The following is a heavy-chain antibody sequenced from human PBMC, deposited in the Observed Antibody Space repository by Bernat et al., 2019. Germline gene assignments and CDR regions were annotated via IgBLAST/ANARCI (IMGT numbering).Heavy chain of an antibody. CDR3: ARQDGDGYNLGAFDY. V-gene: IGHV4-39*01. Sequence: QLQLQESGPGLVKPSETLSLTCTVSGGSISSSSYYWGWIRQPPGKGLEWIGSIYYSGSTYYNPSLKSRVTISVDTSKNQFSLKLSSVTAADTAVYYCARQDGDGYNLGAFDYWEGTLVTVPS. D-gene: IGHD5-24*01. CDR2: IYYSGST. CDR1: GGSISSSSYY. J-gene: IGHJ4*02.